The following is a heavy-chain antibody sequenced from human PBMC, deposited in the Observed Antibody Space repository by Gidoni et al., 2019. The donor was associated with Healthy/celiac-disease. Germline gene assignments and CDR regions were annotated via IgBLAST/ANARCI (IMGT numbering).Heavy chain of an antibody. CDR2: IKSKTDGGTT. CDR1: GFTFHNTW. Sequence: EVQLVESGGGLIEPGRSLRPSCAASGFTFHNTWMSWVRQAPGKGLEWVCRIKSKTDGGTTDYAGPVKGRFTISRDDSKNTLYLQMNRLKTEDTAVYYCTTDSWGSYRYTSPFSWGQGTLVTVSS. D-gene: IGHD3-16*02. CDR3: TTDSWGSYRYTSPFS. V-gene: IGHV3-15*01. J-gene: IGHJ5*02.